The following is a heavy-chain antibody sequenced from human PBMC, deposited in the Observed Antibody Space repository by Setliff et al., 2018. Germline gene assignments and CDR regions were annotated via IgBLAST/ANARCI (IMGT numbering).Heavy chain of an antibody. CDR1: GASFSGTY. D-gene: IGHD3-3*01. CDR3: RFWSGYYKNDY. V-gene: IGHV4-34*01. CDR2: INHSGSP. J-gene: IGHJ4*02. Sequence: PSETLSLTCAVYGASFSGTYCSWIRQSPGKGLEWIGEINHTGSPNWIGEINHSGSPNYNPSLKSRVTMSVDTSKNQFSLKLTSVTAADTAVYYCRFWSGYYKNDYWGRGTLVTVSS.